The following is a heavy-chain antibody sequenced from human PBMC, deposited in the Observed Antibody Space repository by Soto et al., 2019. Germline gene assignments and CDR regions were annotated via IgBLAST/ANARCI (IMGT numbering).Heavy chain of an antibody. CDR3: ARAHYGDYGYGMDV. Sequence: QLQLQESGSGLVKPSQTLSLTCAVSGGSISSGGYSWSWIRQPPGKGLEWIGYIYHSGYTYCNPSRKSRVTISVDRSKNQFSLKLSSVTAADTAVYSCARAHYGDYGYGMDVWGQGTTVTVSS. D-gene: IGHD4-17*01. CDR2: IYHSGYT. CDR1: GGSISSGGYS. J-gene: IGHJ6*02. V-gene: IGHV4-30-2*01.